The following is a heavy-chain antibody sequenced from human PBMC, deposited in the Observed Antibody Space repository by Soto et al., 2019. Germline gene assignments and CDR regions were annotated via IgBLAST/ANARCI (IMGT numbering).Heavy chain of an antibody. CDR3: ARGMDKSYYDFWSGRPSYYGMDV. Sequence: PSETLSLTCAVYGGSFSGYYWSWIRQPPGKGLEWIGEINHSGSTNYNPSLKSRVTISVDTSKNQFSLKLSSVTAADTAVYYCARGMDKSYYDFWSGRPSYYGMDVWGQGTTVTVSS. J-gene: IGHJ6*02. D-gene: IGHD3-3*01. CDR1: GGSFSGYY. CDR2: INHSGST. V-gene: IGHV4-34*01.